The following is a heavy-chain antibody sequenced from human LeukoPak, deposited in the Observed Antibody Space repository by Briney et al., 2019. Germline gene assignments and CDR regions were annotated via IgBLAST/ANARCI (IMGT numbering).Heavy chain of an antibody. CDR1: GFTFDDYA. CDR3: ARVTYYDFWSGYPYFDY. Sequence: PGGSLRLSCAASGFTFDDYAMHWVRQAPGKGLEWVSGISWNSGSIGYADSVKGRFTISRDNAKNSLYLQMNSLRAEDTALYYCARVTYYDFWSGYPYFDYWGQGTLVTVPS. CDR2: ISWNSGSI. D-gene: IGHD3-3*01. V-gene: IGHV3-9*01. J-gene: IGHJ4*02.